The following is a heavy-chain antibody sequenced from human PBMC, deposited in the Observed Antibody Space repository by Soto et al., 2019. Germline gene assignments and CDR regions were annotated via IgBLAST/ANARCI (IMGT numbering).Heavy chain of an antibody. CDR3: ARDGYXSGWTTLSVYYYYGMDV. Sequence: ASVKVSCKASGYTFTSYGISWVRQAPGQGLEWKGWISAYNGNTNYAQKLQGRVTMTTDTSTSTAYMELRSLRSDDTAVYYCARDGYXSGWTTLSVYYYYGMDVWGLGTTVTVSS. V-gene: IGHV1-18*04. J-gene: IGHJ6*02. D-gene: IGHD6-19*01. CDR2: ISAYNGNT. CDR1: GYTFTSYG.